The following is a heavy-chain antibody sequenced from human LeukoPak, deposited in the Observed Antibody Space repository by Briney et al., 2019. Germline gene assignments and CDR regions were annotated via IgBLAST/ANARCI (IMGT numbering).Heavy chain of an antibody. V-gene: IGHV1-69*01. CDR1: GGTFTNAA. CDR3: ARDPPPDVEMATTTTDY. CDR2: IIPIFGTA. D-gene: IGHD5-24*01. Sequence: GSSVKVSCKASGGTFTNAAISWVRQAPGQGLEWMGGIIPIFGTANYAQKFQGRVTITADESTSTAYMELSSLRSEDTAVYYCARDPPPDVEMATTTTDYWGQGTLVTVSS. J-gene: IGHJ4*02.